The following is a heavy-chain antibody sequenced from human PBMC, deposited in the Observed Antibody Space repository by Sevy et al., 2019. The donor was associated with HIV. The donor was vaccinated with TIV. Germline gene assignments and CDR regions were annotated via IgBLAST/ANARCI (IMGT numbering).Heavy chain of an antibody. J-gene: IGHJ6*02. D-gene: IGHD3-10*01. CDR2: INHSGST. CDR1: GGSFSGYY. V-gene: IGHV4-34*01. Sequence: SETLSLTCAVYGGSFSGYYWSWIRQPPGKGLEWIGEINHSGSTNYNPSLKSRVTISVDTSKNQFSLKLSSVTAADTXXXYCARFRLYGSGSYYPNYYYYGMDVWGQGTTVTVSS. CDR3: ARFRLYGSGSYYPNYYYYGMDV.